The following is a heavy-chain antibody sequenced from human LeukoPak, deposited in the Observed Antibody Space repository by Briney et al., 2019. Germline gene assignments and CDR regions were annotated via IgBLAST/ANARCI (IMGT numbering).Heavy chain of an antibody. Sequence: GESLKISCKGSGYSFTSYWIAWVRQMPGKGLEWMGIIYPEDSDTRYSPSFQGQVTISADKSIGTAYLQWTSLQASDTAMYYCTRVYSSGWFFDYWGQGTQVTVSS. CDR2: IYPEDSDT. J-gene: IGHJ4*02. CDR1: GYSFTSYW. V-gene: IGHV5-51*01. CDR3: TRVYSSGWFFDY. D-gene: IGHD6-13*01.